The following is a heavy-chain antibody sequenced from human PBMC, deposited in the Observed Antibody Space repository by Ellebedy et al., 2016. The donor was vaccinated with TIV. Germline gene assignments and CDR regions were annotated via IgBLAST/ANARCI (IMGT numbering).Heavy chain of an antibody. J-gene: IGHJ5*02. CDR2: IYQDGSDQ. CDR3: ARDPGGGGDFGDNWFDP. Sequence: GGSLRLSCAASGFSFRSYWMSWVRQAPGKGLEWVANIYQDGSDQYYVDSVKGRFTISRDNANKSLFLQMNSLRGEDTAVYFCARDPGGGGDFGDNWFDPWGQGTLVTVSS. D-gene: IGHD2-21*01. V-gene: IGHV3-7*01. CDR1: GFSFRSYW.